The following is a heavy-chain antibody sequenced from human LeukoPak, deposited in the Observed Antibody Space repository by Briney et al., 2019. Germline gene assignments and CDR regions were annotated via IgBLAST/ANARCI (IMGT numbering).Heavy chain of an antibody. J-gene: IGHJ4*02. CDR1: GGSISSYY. V-gene: IGHV4-59*08. CDR3: ARRAYYYDSSGYYSFDY. Sequence: PSETLSLTCTVSGGSISSYYWSWIRQPPGKGLEWIGYIYYSGSTNYNPSLKSRVTISVDTSKNQFSLKLSSVTAADTAVYYCARRAYYYDSSGYYSFDYWGQGTLVTVSS. D-gene: IGHD3-22*01. CDR2: IYYSGST.